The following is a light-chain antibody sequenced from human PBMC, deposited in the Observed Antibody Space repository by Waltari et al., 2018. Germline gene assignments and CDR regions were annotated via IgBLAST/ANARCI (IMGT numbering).Light chain of an antibody. V-gene: IGKV3-11*01. CDR3: HQRSDWPLT. J-gene: IGKJ4*01. Sequence: ETALTQSPSTLSLSPGERATLSYRASQYISTYLAWYQQKPGQAPRLLIYDTSKRATGIPARFSGSRSGTGFTLTISSLEPEDFAVYYCHQRSDWPLTFGGGTKVEV. CDR2: DTS. CDR1: QYISTY.